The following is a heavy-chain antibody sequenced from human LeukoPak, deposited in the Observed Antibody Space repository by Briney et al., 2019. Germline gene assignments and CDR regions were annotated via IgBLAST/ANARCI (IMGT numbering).Heavy chain of an antibody. Sequence: SDTLSLTCTVSGYSISSGYYWGWIRQPPGKGLEWIGSIYHSGSTYYNPSLKSRVTISVDTSKNQFSLKLSSVTAADTAVYYCATYDSWPANGFDRWGQGTLVTVSA. J-gene: IGHJ5*02. CDR3: ATYDSWPANGFDR. V-gene: IGHV4-38-2*02. D-gene: IGHD3-3*01. CDR2: IYHSGST. CDR1: GYSISSGYY.